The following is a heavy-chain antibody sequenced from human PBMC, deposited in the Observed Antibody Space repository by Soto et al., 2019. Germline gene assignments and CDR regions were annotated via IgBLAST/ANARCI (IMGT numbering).Heavy chain of an antibody. CDR3: ARDNPLGYYDILTGYYKGLFGYYYYGMDV. D-gene: IGHD3-9*01. CDR2: IIPIFGTA. J-gene: IGHJ6*02. V-gene: IGHV1-69*01. Sequence: QVQLVQSGAEVKKPGSSVKVSCKASGGTFSSYAISWVRQAPGQGLEWMGGIIPIFGTANYSQKFQGRVTITADESTSTAYMELSSLRSEDTAVYYCARDNPLGYYDILTGYYKGLFGYYYYGMDVWGQGTTVTVSS. CDR1: GGTFSSYA.